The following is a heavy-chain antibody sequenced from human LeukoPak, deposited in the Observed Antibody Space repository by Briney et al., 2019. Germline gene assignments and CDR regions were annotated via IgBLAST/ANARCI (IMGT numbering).Heavy chain of an antibody. Sequence: PGRSLRLSCAASGFTFDDYAMHWVRQAPGKGLEWVSGISWNSGSIGYADSVKGRFTISRDNAKNSLYLQMNSLRAEDTAVYYCARDLDGTVTNYFDYWGQGTLVTVSS. J-gene: IGHJ4*02. D-gene: IGHD4-11*01. CDR3: ARDLDGTVTNYFDY. CDR2: ISWNSGSI. CDR1: GFTFDDYA. V-gene: IGHV3-9*01.